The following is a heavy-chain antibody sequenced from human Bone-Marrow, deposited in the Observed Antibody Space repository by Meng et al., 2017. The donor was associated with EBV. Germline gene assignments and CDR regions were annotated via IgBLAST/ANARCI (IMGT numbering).Heavy chain of an antibody. V-gene: IGHV4-34*01. CDR2: INHSGST. CDR3: ARGVATIKYFDY. D-gene: IGHD5-12*01. Sequence: QVQTPTVGARLFETSEALPVTCAVYGGSFSGYSWSWIRQPPGKGLEWIGEINHSGSTNHNPSLKSRVTIPVDTSKNQFSLKLSSVNAADTAVYYCARGVATIKYFDYWGQGTLVTVSS. J-gene: IGHJ4*02. CDR1: GGSFSGYS.